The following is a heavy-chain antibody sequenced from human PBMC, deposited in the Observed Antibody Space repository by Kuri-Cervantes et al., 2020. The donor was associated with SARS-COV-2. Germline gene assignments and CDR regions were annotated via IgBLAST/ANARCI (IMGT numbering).Heavy chain of an antibody. D-gene: IGHD5-18*01. J-gene: IGHJ4*02. CDR1: GYTFTSYG. CDR2: INPNSGGT. CDR3: AGVPGIYSYGPPHFDY. V-gene: IGHV1-2*02. Sequence: ASVKVSCKASGYTFTSYGISWVRQAPGQGLEWMGWINPNSGGTNYAQKFQGRVTMTRDTSISTAYMELSRLRSDDTAVYYCAGVPGIYSYGPPHFDYWGQGTLVTVSS.